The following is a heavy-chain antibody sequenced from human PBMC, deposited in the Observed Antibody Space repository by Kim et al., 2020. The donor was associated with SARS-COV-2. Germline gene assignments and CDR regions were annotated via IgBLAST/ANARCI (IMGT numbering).Heavy chain of an antibody. V-gene: IGHV1-69*13. CDR1: GGTFSSYA. CDR3: ARSNTAMVFCPSHY. CDR2: IIPIFGTA. Sequence: SVKVSCKASGGTFSSYAISWVRQAPGQGLEWMGWIIPIFGTANYAQKFQGRVTITADESTSTAHMELSSLRSEDTAVYYCARSNTAMVFCPSHYWGQGTLVTVSS. J-gene: IGHJ4*02. D-gene: IGHD5-18*01.